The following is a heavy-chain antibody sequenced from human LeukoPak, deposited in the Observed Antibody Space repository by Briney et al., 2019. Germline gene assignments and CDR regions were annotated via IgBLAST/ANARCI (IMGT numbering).Heavy chain of an antibody. CDR2: IAWDGSHT. V-gene: IGHV3-43D*04. Sequence: PGGSLRLSCAASGFTFGDYAMQWVRQAPGKGLEWVSLIAWDGSHTYYADSVRGRFTISRDNSKNSLSKQMDSLRPEDTALYYCTRERRGFYMEVWGKGTTVTVSS. D-gene: IGHD3-10*01. J-gene: IGHJ6*03. CDR1: GFTFGDYA. CDR3: TRERRGFYMEV.